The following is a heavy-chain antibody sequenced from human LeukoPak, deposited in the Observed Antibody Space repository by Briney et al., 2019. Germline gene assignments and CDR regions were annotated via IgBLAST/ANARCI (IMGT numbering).Heavy chain of an antibody. D-gene: IGHD1-1*01. Sequence: GGSLRLSCAASGFTFSDYSMNWVRQAPGKGLEWISYIGIDSGNTNYADSVKGRFTISGDNSKSTVSLQMGSLRDEDMAVYYCARSPPGRTNWNYYDYWGRGTLVTVSS. CDR3: ARSPPGRTNWNYYDY. J-gene: IGHJ4*02. CDR2: IGIDSGNT. CDR1: GFTFSDYS. V-gene: IGHV3-48*02.